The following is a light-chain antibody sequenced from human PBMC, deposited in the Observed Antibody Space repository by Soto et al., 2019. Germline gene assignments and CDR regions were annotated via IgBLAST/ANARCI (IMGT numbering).Light chain of an antibody. CDR2: PAS. Sequence: DIQMTQSPSSLSASVGERVTITCRASQSISSYLSWYQQIPGKAPKLLIYPASSLQSGVPSRFSGSGSGTDFTLAISSLQPEDFATYYCQQSYSTPHTFGQGTKLEIK. V-gene: IGKV1-39*01. J-gene: IGKJ2*01. CDR1: QSISSY. CDR3: QQSYSTPHT.